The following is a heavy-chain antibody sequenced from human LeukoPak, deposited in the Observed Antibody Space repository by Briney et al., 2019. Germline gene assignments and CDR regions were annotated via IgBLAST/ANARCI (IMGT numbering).Heavy chain of an antibody. CDR1: GGSISSGDYY. D-gene: IGHD3-10*01. CDR3: ARDGFGDSFDY. V-gene: IGHV4-61*02. Sequence: SETLSLTCTVSGGSISSGDYYWSWIRQPAGKGLEWIGRIDTSGSTNYNPSLKSRVTISVDTSKNQFSLKLSSVTAADTAVYYCARDGFGDSFDYWGQGTLVTVSS. J-gene: IGHJ4*02. CDR2: IDTSGST.